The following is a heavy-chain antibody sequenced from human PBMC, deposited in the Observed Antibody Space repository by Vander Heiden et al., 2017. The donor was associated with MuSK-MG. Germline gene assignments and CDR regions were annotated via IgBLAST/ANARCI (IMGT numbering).Heavy chain of an antibody. CDR3: ARASGIAVAGTRAPFDY. Sequence: EVQLVQSGAEVKKPGESLKISCKGSGYRFPSYGIGWVRQMPGKGLEWMGIIYPRDSETRYTPSFQGQVTTSADKSISTAYLQWSSLKASDTAMYYCARASGIAVAGTRAPFDYWGQGTLVTVSS. V-gene: IGHV5-51*01. CDR1: GYRFPSYG. D-gene: IGHD6-19*01. J-gene: IGHJ4*02. CDR2: IYPRDSET.